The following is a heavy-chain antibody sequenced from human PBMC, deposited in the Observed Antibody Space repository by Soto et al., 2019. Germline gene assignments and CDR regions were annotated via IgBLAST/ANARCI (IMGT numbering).Heavy chain of an antibody. CDR2: ISAYNGNT. V-gene: IGHV1-18*01. D-gene: IGHD2-15*01. J-gene: IGHJ5*02. CDR3: ARDLSPNERHCSGGSCYHYNWFDP. Sequence: ASVKVSCKASGYTFTSYGISWVRQAPGQGLEWMGWISAYNGNTNYAQKLQGRVTMTTDTSTSTAYMELRSLRSDDTAVYYCARDLSPNERHCSGGSCYHYNWFDPRGQGTRVTVSS. CDR1: GYTFTSYG.